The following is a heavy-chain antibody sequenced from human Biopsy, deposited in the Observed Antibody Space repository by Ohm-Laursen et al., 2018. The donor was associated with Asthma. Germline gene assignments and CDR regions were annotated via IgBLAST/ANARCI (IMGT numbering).Heavy chain of an antibody. J-gene: IGHJ6*02. CDR2: SNQGGSP. D-gene: IGHD3-3*01. V-gene: IGHV4-34*01. CDR3: ASGPEWYGLDV. Sequence: SETLSLTCGVYRGSLRVSVWSWIRQPPGKGLEWIGESNQGGSPTFNPSLKSRVTISRDTSKNQLSLKLRSVTAADTAVYYCASGPEWYGLDVWGQGTTVTVSS. CDR1: RGSLRVSV.